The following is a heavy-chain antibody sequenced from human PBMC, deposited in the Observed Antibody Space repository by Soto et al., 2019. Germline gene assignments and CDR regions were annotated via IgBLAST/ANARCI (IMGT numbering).Heavy chain of an antibody. Sequence: PSETLSLTCVVSGGSITSYHWSWIRQFPGKGLEWIAYTAYTGNTNYNPSLKSRVTISMDTSKNQFSLNLRSVTDADTAIYYCAREETGNDALDIWGQGTLVTVSS. V-gene: IGHV4-59*12. J-gene: IGHJ3*02. CDR2: TAYTGNT. CDR1: GGSITSYH. D-gene: IGHD1-1*01. CDR3: AREETGNDALDI.